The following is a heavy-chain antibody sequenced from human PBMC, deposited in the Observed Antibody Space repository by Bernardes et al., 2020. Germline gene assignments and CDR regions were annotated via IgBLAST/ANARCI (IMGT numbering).Heavy chain of an antibody. CDR3: ARERHLSGWYPVDI. CDR1: GGSISSCF. D-gene: IGHD6-19*01. J-gene: IGHJ2*01. CDR2: LSFSGST. Sequence: SETLSLTCTVSGGSISSCFWSWIRQPPGPGLAWIGYLSFSGSTNYNPSLKSRFTISVDTSKNQFSLKLSSVTAADSALYYCARERHLSGWYPVDIWGRGTMMTASS. V-gene: IGHV4-59*01.